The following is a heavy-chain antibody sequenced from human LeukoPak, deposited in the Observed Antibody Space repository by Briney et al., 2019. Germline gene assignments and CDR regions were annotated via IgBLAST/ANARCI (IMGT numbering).Heavy chain of an antibody. Sequence: GGSLRLSCAASGFTFSSYSMNWVRQAPGKGLEWVSSISSSSSYIYYADSVKGRFTISRDNAKNSLYLQMNSLRAEDTAVYYCARDRTGFGEPWAPSYFDYWGQGTLVTVSS. CDR3: ARDRTGFGEPWAPSYFDY. V-gene: IGHV3-21*01. CDR1: GFTFSSYS. D-gene: IGHD3-10*01. J-gene: IGHJ4*02. CDR2: ISSSSSYI.